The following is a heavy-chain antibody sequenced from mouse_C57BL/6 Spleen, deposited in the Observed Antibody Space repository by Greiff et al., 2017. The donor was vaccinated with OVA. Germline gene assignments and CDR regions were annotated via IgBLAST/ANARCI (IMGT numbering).Heavy chain of an antibody. V-gene: IGHV14-3*01. CDR2: LDPANGNT. J-gene: IGHJ4*01. CDR3: PITTVVAPNAMDY. Sequence: VQLQQSVAELVRPGASVKLSCTASGFTITNTYMHWVKQRPEQGLEWIGRLDPANGNTKYAPKFQGKAPITADTSSNTAYLQLSSLTSEDTAIYYCPITTVVAPNAMDYWGQGTSVTVSS. CDR1: GFTITNTY. D-gene: IGHD1-1*01.